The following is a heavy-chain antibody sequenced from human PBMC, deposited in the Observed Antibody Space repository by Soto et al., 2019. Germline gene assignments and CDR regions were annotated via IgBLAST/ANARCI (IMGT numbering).Heavy chain of an antibody. V-gene: IGHV3-74*01. D-gene: IGHD4-4*01. CDR1: GFTFSGSW. Sequence: GGSLRLSCAASGFTFSGSWMHWVRQVPGRGLVWVSRINSDGSRMIYADSVKGRFTISRDNAKNTLYLQMSSLRAEDTAVYYCARDQHYMFDYSGEGTLVIVSS. CDR2: INSDGSRM. CDR3: ARDQHYMFDY. J-gene: IGHJ4*02.